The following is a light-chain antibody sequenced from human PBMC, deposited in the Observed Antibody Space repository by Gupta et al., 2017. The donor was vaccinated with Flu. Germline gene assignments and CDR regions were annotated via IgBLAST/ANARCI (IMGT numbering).Light chain of an antibody. CDR1: QSVSSTY. Sequence: ERATLSCRASQSVSSTYLAWFQQKPGQAPRLLIYDASTRATGIPDRFSGSGSGTDFTLIISRLEPEDFAVYYCLQYVTSPFTFGGGTKVEIK. J-gene: IGKJ4*01. CDR3: LQYVTSPFT. V-gene: IGKV3-20*01. CDR2: DAS.